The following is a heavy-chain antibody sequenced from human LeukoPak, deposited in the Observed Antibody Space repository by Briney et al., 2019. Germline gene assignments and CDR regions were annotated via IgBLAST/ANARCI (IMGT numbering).Heavy chain of an antibody. CDR1: GGSISSYY. CDR3: ARGYYGSGSYYNGGFDY. D-gene: IGHD3-10*01. Sequence: SETLSLTCTVSGGSISSYYWHWIRQPPGKGLEWIGYIYYSGSTNYNPSLKSRVTISVDTSKNQFSLKLSSVTAADTAVYYCARGYYGSGSYYNGGFDYWGQGTLVTVSS. CDR2: IYYSGST. V-gene: IGHV4-59*01. J-gene: IGHJ4*02.